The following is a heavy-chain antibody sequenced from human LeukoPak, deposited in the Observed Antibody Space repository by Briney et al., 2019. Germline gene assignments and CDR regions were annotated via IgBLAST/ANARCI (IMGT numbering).Heavy chain of an antibody. CDR1: GFTFRGYW. J-gene: IGHJ6*02. V-gene: IGHV3-74*01. CDR2: INNVGSTT. CDR3: ARGGYGAGSTYYYGMDV. D-gene: IGHD3-10*01. Sequence: GGSLRLSCAATGFTFRGYWFHWVHQVPGKGLVWVSRINNVGSTTIYADSVKGRFTISRDNAKNSLYLQMNSLRVEDTAVYYCARGGYGAGSTYYYGMDVWGQGTTVTVSS.